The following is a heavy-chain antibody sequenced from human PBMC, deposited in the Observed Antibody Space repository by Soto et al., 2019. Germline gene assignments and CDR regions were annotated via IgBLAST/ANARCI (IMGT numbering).Heavy chain of an antibody. V-gene: IGHV2-5*02. J-gene: IGHJ4*02. D-gene: IGHD3-9*01. CDR3: AHTPAYDISTGYSPFDY. CDR2: IYWDDGK. Sequence: SGPTLVNPTQTLTLTCTFSGFSLSTSGVGVAWIRQPPGKALGWLALIYWDDGKRYSPSLKTRLNITKDTSKNQVVLTLTNVDPVDTATYYCAHTPAYDISTGYSPFDYWGQGSLVTVSS. CDR1: GFSLSTSGVG.